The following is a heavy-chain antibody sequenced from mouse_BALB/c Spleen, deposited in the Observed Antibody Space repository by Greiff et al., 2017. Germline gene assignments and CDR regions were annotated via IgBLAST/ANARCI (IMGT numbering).Heavy chain of an antibody. V-gene: IGHV5-17*02. CDR3: ARRGSYWYFDV. CDR1: GFTFSSFG. Sequence: EVKVVESGGGLVQPGGSRKLSCAASGFTFSSFGMHWVRQAPEKGLEWVAYISSGSSTIYYADTVKGRFTISRDNPKNTLFLQMTSLRSEDTAMYYCARRGSYWYFDVWGAGTTVTVSS. J-gene: IGHJ1*01. CDR2: ISSGSSTI.